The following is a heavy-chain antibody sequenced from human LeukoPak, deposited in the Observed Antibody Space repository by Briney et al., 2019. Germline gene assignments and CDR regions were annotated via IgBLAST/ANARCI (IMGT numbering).Heavy chain of an antibody. V-gene: IGHV3-53*04. CDR1: GFTFSSYA. CDR2: IYSGGST. J-gene: IGHJ3*02. Sequence: GGSLRLSCAASGFTFSSYAMSWVRQAPGKGLEWVSVIYSGGSTYYADSVKGRFTISRHNSKNTLYLQMNSLRAEDTAVYYCARVTYYYDSSGYSEGDAFDIWGQGTMVTVSS. CDR3: ARVTYYYDSSGYSEGDAFDI. D-gene: IGHD3-22*01.